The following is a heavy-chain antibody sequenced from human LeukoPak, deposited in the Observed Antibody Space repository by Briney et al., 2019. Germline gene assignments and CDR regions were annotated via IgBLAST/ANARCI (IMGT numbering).Heavy chain of an antibody. Sequence: GGSLRLSCAASGFTFRTYWMAWVRQAPGKGLEWVAVISYDGSNKYYADSVKGRFTISRDNSKNTLYQQMNSLRAEDTAVYYCAKDRGPGVRYYFDYWGQGTLVTVSS. J-gene: IGHJ4*02. V-gene: IGHV3-30*18. CDR1: GFTFRTYW. CDR2: ISYDGSNK. CDR3: AKDRGPGVRYYFDY. D-gene: IGHD3-10*01.